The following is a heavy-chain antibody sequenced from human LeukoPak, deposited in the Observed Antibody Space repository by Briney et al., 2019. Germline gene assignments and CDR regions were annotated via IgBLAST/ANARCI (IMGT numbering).Heavy chain of an antibody. CDR2: IIPIFGTA. D-gene: IGHD4-17*01. J-gene: IGHJ4*02. V-gene: IGHV1-69*01. CDR1: GGTFSSYA. Sequence: SVKVSCKASGGTFSSYAISWVRQAPGQGLEWMGGIIPIFGTANYAQKFQGRVTITADESTSTAYMELSSLRSEDTAVYYCARSVGLYGDLYYFDYWGQGALVTVSS. CDR3: ARSVGLYGDLYYFDY.